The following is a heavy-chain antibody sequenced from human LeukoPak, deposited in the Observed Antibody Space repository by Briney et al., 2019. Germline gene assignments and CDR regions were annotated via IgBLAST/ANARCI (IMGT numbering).Heavy chain of an antibody. V-gene: IGHV3-48*04. J-gene: IGHJ2*01. D-gene: IGHD3-10*01. CDR3: ARDRISPGSGSYYNVVWYFDL. Sequence: GGSLRLSCAASGFTFSSYSMNWVRQAPGKGLEWVSYISSSSSTIYYADSVKGRFTISRDNAKNSLYLQMNSLRAEDTAVYYCARDRISPGSGSYYNVVWYFDLWGRGTLVTLSS. CDR2: ISSSSSTI. CDR1: GFTFSSYS.